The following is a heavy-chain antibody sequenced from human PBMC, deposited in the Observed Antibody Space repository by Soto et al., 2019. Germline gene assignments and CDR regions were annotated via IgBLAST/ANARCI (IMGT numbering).Heavy chain of an antibody. Sequence: SVPTLVNPTQTLTLTCTFSGFSLSTSGMRVSWIRQPPGKALEWLARIDWDDDKFYSTSLKTRLTISKDTSKNQVVLTMTNMDPVDTATYYCARLWLHDAFDIWGQGTMVTVSS. CDR2: IDWDDDK. D-gene: IGHD6-19*01. CDR3: ARLWLHDAFDI. J-gene: IGHJ3*02. CDR1: GFSLSTSGMR. V-gene: IGHV2-70*04.